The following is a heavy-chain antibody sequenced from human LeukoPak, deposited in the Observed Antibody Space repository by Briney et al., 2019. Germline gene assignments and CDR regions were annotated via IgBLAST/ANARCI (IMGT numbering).Heavy chain of an antibody. D-gene: IGHD6-13*01. CDR2: IYYSGST. CDR1: GYAVSSGYY. V-gene: IGHV4-61*01. J-gene: IGHJ5*02. CDR3: ARGALGQQLVLSWFDP. Sequence: PSETLSLTCTVSGYAVSSGYYWGWIRPPPGKGLEWIGYIYYSGSTNYNPSLKSRVTISVDTSKNQFSLKLSSVTAADTAVYYCARGALGQQLVLSWFDPWGQGTLVTVSS.